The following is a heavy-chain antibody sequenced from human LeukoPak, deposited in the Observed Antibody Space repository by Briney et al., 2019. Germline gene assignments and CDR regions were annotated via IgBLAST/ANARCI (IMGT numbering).Heavy chain of an antibody. D-gene: IGHD1-26*01. CDR1: GFTVSSNY. CDR2: IYSGGST. V-gene: IGHV3-53*01. J-gene: IGHJ6*03. CDR3: ARAGGRTDYMDV. Sequence: TGGSLRLSCAASGFTVSSNYMSWGRKAPGKGLEWVSVIYSGGSTYYADSVKGRFTISRDNSKNTLYLQMNSLRAEDTAVYYCARAGGRTDYMDVWGKGTTVTVSS.